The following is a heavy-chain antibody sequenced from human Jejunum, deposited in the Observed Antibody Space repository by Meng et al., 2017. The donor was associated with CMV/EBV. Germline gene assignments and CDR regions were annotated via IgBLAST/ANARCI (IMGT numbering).Heavy chain of an antibody. D-gene: IGHD3-10*01. CDR2: MYYSGST. Sequence: GGSISSGSDYWGWIRPPPGKGLEWIGSMYYSGSTYYNPSLRSRVTMSLDTSKDQFSLKLRSVTAADTAVYYCARHGMRGVLYVFDIWGQGTVVTVSS. CDR3: ARHGMRGVLYVFDI. V-gene: IGHV4-39*01. J-gene: IGHJ3*02. CDR1: GGSISSGSDY.